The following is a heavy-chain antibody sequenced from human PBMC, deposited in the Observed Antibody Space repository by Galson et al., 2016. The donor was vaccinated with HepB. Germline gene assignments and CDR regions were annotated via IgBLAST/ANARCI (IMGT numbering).Heavy chain of an antibody. CDR2: INYSGNT. CDR3: ARVRGSLSARNWFDP. V-gene: IGHV4-59*01. J-gene: IGHJ5*02. CDR1: GGSIRSYY. Sequence: SETLSLTCTVSGGSIRSYYWSWIRQPPGKGLEFIGYINYSGNTNYNPSLKSRVTISVDTSKNQFFLKVRSVTAADTAVYSCARVRGSLSARNWFDPWGQGTLVTVSS. D-gene: IGHD3-16*01.